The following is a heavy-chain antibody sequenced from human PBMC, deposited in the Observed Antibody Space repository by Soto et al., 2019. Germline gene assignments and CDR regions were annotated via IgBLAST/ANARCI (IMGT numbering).Heavy chain of an antibody. V-gene: IGHV3-48*03. J-gene: IGHJ6*02. CDR3: ARDQQQGYYYYYGMDV. D-gene: IGHD6-13*01. CDR2: ISSSGSTI. Sequence: EVQLVESGGGLVQPGGSLRLSCAASGFTFSSYEMNWVRQAPGKGLEWVSYISSSGSTIYYADSVKGRFTISRDNAKNSLYLQMNSLRAEDTAVYYCARDQQQGYYYYYGMDVWGQGTTVTVSS. CDR1: GFTFSSYE.